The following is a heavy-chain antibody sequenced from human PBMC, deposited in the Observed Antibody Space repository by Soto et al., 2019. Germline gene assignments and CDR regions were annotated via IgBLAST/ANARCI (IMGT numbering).Heavy chain of an antibody. CDR2: VSTFNDNR. J-gene: IGHJ3*01. V-gene: IGHV1-18*01. D-gene: IGHD3-22*01. Sequence: QVQLVQSGAEVKKPGASVKVSCKASGYTFTNYGLTWVRQAPGQGLEWMGWVSTFNDNRNYAQKLQGRVTLTTDTTTNTAYMELRSMRSDDTAVYYGAKDSSGYSLGDDAFDVWGQGTMVIVSS. CDR1: GYTFTNYG. CDR3: AKDSSGYSLGDDAFDV.